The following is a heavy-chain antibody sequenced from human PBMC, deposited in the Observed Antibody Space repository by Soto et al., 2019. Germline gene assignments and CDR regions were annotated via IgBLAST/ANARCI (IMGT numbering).Heavy chain of an antibody. J-gene: IGHJ5*02. D-gene: IGHD2-2*02. CDR3: ASAYCSSTSCYKSGRFGRPQNWFDP. CDR2: ISSSSSYI. Sequence: PGGSLRLSCAASGFTFSSYSMNWVRQAPGKGLEWVSSISSSSSYIYYADSVKGRFTISRDNAKNSLYLQMNSLRAEDTAVYYCASAYCSSTSCYKSGRFGRPQNWFDPWGQGTLVTVSS. V-gene: IGHV3-21*01. CDR1: GFTFSSYS.